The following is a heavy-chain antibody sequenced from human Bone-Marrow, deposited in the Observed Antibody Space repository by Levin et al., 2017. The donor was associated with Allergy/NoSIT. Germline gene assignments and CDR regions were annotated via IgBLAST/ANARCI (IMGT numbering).Heavy chain of an antibody. D-gene: IGHD3-9*01. CDR2: ISYDGSNK. J-gene: IGHJ5*02. CDR1: GFTFSSYA. Sequence: GGSLRLSCAASGFTFSSYAMHWVRQAPGKGLEWVAVISYDGSNKYYADSVKGRFTISRDNSKNTLYLQMNSLRAEDTAVYYCASLYDILTGYSLPLGALPTPWGQGTLVTVSS. V-gene: IGHV3-30*04. CDR3: ASLYDILTGYSLPLGALPTP.